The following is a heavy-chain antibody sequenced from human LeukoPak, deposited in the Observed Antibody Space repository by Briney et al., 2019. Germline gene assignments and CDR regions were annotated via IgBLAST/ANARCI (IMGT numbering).Heavy chain of an antibody. J-gene: IGHJ4*02. CDR2: INPNSGGT. V-gene: IGHV1-2*04. CDR3: ARDLRFGEGTLFDY. Sequence: ASVKVSCKASGYTFTGYYMHWVRQAPGQGLEWMGWINPNSGGTNYAQKFQGWVTMTRDTSISTAYMELSGLRSADTAVYYCARDLRFGEGTLFDYWGQGTLVTVSS. CDR1: GYTFTGYY. D-gene: IGHD3-10*01.